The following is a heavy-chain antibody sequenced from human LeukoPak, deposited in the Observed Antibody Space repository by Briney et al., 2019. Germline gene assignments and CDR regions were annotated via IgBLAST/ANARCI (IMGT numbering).Heavy chain of an antibody. CDR2: ISSSGSTI. Sequence: PGGSLRLSCAASGFTFSSYEMNWVRQAPGKGLEWVSYISSSGSTIYYADSVKGRFTISRDNSKNTLYLQMNSLRAEDTAVYYCAKSPVLRYFDWLFSPSYFDYWGQGTLVTVSS. J-gene: IGHJ4*02. CDR1: GFTFSSYE. CDR3: AKSPVLRYFDWLFSPSYFDY. D-gene: IGHD3-9*01. V-gene: IGHV3-48*03.